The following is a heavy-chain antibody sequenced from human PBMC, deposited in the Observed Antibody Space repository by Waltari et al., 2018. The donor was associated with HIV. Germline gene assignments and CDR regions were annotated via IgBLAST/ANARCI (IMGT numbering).Heavy chain of an antibody. CDR2: INPGGNST. Sequence: QVQLVQSGAEVKKPGASVKVSCKASGYTFISYYMHWVRQAPGHGLEWMGIINPGGNSTSYVQKFQGRLTMTRDTSTSTVYMELSSLRSEDTAVYYCARAPCSGGSCRLFDYWGQGTLVTVSS. V-gene: IGHV1-46*01. CDR1: GYTFISYY. D-gene: IGHD2-15*01. J-gene: IGHJ4*02. CDR3: ARAPCSGGSCRLFDY.